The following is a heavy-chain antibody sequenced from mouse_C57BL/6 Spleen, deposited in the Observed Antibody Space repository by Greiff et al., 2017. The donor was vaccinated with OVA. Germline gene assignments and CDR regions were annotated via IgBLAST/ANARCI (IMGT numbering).Heavy chain of an antibody. CDR2: IYPRDGST. D-gene: IGHD2-12*01. Sequence: VQLQQSGPELVNPGASVKLSCKASGYTFTSYDINWVKQRPGQGLEWIGWIYPRDGSTKYNEKFKGKATLTVDTSSSTAYMELHSLTSEDSAVYFCARLRRSYAMDYWGQGTSVTVSS. CDR1: GYTFTSYD. CDR3: ARLRRSYAMDY. J-gene: IGHJ4*01. V-gene: IGHV1-85*01.